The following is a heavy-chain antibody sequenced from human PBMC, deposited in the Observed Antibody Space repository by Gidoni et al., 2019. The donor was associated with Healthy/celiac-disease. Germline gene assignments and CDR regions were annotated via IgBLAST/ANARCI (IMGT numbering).Heavy chain of an antibody. CDR2: IYWNNDK. V-gene: IGHV2-5*01. CDR3: ALIAVRPDLNFHH. CDR1: GFSLSTSGVG. D-gene: IGHD6-6*01. Sequence: QITLKESGPTLVKPTQTLTLTCTFPGFSLSTSGVGVGWIRQPPGKAMEWLALIYWNNDKRYSPPLKSRLTITKDTSKKQVVLTVTNMDPVDTATYYGALIAVRPDLNFHHWGQGTLVTVSS. J-gene: IGHJ1*01.